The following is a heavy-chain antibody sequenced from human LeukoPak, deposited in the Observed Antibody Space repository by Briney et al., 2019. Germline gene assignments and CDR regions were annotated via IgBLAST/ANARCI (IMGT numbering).Heavy chain of an antibody. Sequence: SETLSLTCTVSGGSISSGDYYWSWIRQPPGKGLEWIGYIYYSGSTYYKPSLKGRVTISVDTSKNQFSLKLSSVTAADTAVYYCARAPEYDYVWGSYRQAYYFDYWGQGTLVTVSS. CDR2: IYYSGST. D-gene: IGHD3-16*02. CDR3: ARAPEYDYVWGSYRQAYYFDY. J-gene: IGHJ4*02. V-gene: IGHV4-30-4*01. CDR1: GGSISSGDYY.